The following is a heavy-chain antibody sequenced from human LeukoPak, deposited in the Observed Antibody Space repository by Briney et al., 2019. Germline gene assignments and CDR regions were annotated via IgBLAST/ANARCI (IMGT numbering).Heavy chain of an antibody. CDR3: AKSFGYSRSWFDY. CDR1: GFTFSSYA. CDR2: ISGNGGGT. J-gene: IGHJ4*02. V-gene: IGHV3-23*01. Sequence: GGSLRLSCAASGFTFSSYAMSWARQAPGKGLEWVSGISGNGGGTYYADSVKGRFTISRDNSKNTLYLQMNSLRAEDTAVYYCAKSFGYSRSWFDYWGEGTADPVSS. D-gene: IGHD6-13*01.